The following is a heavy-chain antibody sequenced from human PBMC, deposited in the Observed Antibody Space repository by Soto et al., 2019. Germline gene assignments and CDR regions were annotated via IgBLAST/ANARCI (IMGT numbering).Heavy chain of an antibody. CDR1: GGTFSSYT. Sequence: QVQLVQSGAEVKKPGSSVKVSCKASGGTFSSYTISWVRQAPGQGLEWMGRIIPILGIANYAQKFQGRVTITADKSTGTAYMELSSLRSEDTAVYYCARDSYYDSSGYWGQGTLVTVSS. CDR3: ARDSYYDSSGY. J-gene: IGHJ4*02. CDR2: IIPILGIA. V-gene: IGHV1-69*08. D-gene: IGHD3-22*01.